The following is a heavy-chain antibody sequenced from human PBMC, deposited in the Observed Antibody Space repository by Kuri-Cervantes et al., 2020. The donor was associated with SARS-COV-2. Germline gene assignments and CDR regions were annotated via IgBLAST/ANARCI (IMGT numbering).Heavy chain of an antibody. CDR3: AKILAGYNGAYFDH. Sequence: GGSLRLSCVASGFTFNTYGMHWVRQSPGKGPEWVAVTSFDGSRKYYADSVKGRFTISRDNSKNTLYLQITSLRPEDTAVYYCAKILAGYNGAYFDHWGQGTLVTVSS. J-gene: IGHJ4*02. D-gene: IGHD5-24*01. CDR1: GFTFNTYG. CDR2: TSFDGSRK. V-gene: IGHV3-30*18.